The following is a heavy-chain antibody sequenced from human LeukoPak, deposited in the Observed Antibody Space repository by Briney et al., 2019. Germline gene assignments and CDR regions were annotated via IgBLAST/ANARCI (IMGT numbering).Heavy chain of an antibody. V-gene: IGHV3-7*05. D-gene: IGHD7-27*01. CDR2: IKQDGSEK. CDR1: GFTFSSCW. Sequence: PGGSLRLSCAASGFTFSSCWMSWVRQAPGKGLEWVANIKQDGSEKYYVDSVKGRFTISRDNAKNPLYLQMNSLRAEDTAVYYCARDGETGEIDYWGQGTLVTVSS. CDR3: ARDGETGEIDY. J-gene: IGHJ4*02.